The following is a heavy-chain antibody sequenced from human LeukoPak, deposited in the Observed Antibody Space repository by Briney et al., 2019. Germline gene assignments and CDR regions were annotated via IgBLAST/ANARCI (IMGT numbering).Heavy chain of an antibody. Sequence: PGGSLRLSCAASGFTFSSYAMNWVRQAPGKGLEWVSAISAGSDTTLYADSVKGRFTISRGNSRNTLYLQMNNLRAEDTAIYHCARWIYYFDSWGQGTLVTVSS. V-gene: IGHV3-23*01. CDR2: ISAGSDTT. CDR3: ARWIYYFDS. J-gene: IGHJ4*02. D-gene: IGHD5-12*01. CDR1: GFTFSSYA.